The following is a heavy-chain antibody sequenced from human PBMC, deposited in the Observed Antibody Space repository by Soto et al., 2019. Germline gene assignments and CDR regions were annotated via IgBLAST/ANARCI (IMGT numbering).Heavy chain of an antibody. D-gene: IGHD5-12*01. J-gene: IGHJ5*02. Sequence: SETLSLTCTVSGGSISSSSYYWGWIRQPPGKGLEWIGSIYYSGSTYYNPSLKSRVTISVDTSKNQFSLKLSSVTAADTAVYYCTPLKRGYSGYDLGNWFDPWGQGTLVTVSS. V-gene: IGHV4-39*01. CDR1: GGSISSSSYY. CDR3: TPLKRGYSGYDLGNWFDP. CDR2: IYYSGST.